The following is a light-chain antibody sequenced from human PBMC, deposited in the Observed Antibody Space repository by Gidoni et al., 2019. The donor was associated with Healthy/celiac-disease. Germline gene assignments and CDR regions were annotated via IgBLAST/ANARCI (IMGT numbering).Light chain of an antibody. CDR3: QQYGSSPPMIT. CDR2: GAS. V-gene: IGKV3-20*01. Sequence: LSPGERATLSCRASQSVSSSYLALYQQKPGQAPRLLIYGASSRATGIPDRFSGSGSGTEFTLTIRRLEPEDFAVYYCQQYGSSPPMITFGQGTRLEIK. CDR1: QSVSSSY. J-gene: IGKJ5*01.